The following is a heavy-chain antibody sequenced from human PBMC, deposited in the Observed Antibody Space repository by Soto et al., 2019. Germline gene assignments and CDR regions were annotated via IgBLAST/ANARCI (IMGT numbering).Heavy chain of an antibody. Sequence: QVQLVQSGAEVKKPGASVKVSCKASGYTFTSYDINWVRQATGQGLEWMGWMNPNSGNTGYAQKFQGRVTMTRTTSISTAYMGLSSLRSEDTAVYYCARVKYSSSSRAYYGMDVWGQGTTVTVSS. D-gene: IGHD6-6*01. CDR2: MNPNSGNT. J-gene: IGHJ6*02. CDR3: ARVKYSSSSRAYYGMDV. V-gene: IGHV1-8*01. CDR1: GYTFTSYD.